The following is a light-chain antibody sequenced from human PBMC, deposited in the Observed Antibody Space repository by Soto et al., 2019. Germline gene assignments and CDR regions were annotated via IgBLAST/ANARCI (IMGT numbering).Light chain of an antibody. J-gene: IGKJ1*01. CDR3: QQHSNWTWT. Sequence: EVVLTQSPATRSLSPGEGAALSCVAGQTVRNPVAWYQQKPGQAPSLLIYDASNMATGIPARFIGSGSGTDFTRTIPSLSPEDFAVYYCQQHSNWTWTFGQGTKVDIK. V-gene: IGKV3-11*01. CDR2: DAS. CDR1: QTVRNP.